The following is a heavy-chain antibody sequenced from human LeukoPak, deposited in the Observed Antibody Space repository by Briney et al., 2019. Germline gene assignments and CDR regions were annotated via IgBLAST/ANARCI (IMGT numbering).Heavy chain of an antibody. CDR2: ILTSGST. D-gene: IGHD3-22*01. J-gene: IGHJ6*03. CDR1: GASIGGYY. Sequence: SETLSLTCTVSGASIGGYYWSWIRQPAGKGLEWIGRILTSGSTNYNPSLKSRVTISVDKSTNHFFLRLSSVTAADTAVYYCARDYYDSSGYYGRGGYYYMDVWGKGTTVTVSS. V-gene: IGHV4-4*07. CDR3: ARDYYDSSGYYGRGGYYYMDV.